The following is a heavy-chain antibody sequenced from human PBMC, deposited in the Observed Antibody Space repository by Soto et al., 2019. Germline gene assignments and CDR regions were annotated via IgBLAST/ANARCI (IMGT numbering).Heavy chain of an antibody. J-gene: IGHJ6*02. Sequence: SETLSLTCTVSGGSISSSSYYWGWIRQPPGKGLEWIGSIYYSGSTYYNPSLKSRVTISVDTSKNQFSLKLSSVTAADTAVYYCARRAAAGTNYYYYYGMDVWGQWTTVTVSS. CDR1: GGSISSSSYY. CDR2: IYYSGST. D-gene: IGHD6-13*01. V-gene: IGHV4-39*01. CDR3: ARRAAAGTNYYYYYGMDV.